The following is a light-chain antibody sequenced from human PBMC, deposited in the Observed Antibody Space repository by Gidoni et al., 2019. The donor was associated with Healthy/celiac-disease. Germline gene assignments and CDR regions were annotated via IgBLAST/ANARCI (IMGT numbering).Light chain of an antibody. Sequence: EIVMTQSPATLSVPPGGRATLTCRASQSVSSNLAWYQQKPGQAPRLLIYGASTRATGIPARFSGSGSGTEFTLTISSLQSEDFAVYYCQQYNNWPALTFGGGTKVEIK. V-gene: IGKV3-15*01. CDR1: QSVSSN. CDR2: GAS. CDR3: QQYNNWPALT. J-gene: IGKJ4*01.